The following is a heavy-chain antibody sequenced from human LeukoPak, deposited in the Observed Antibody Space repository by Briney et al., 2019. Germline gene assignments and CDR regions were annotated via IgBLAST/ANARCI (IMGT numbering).Heavy chain of an antibody. D-gene: IGHD3-22*01. Sequence: ASVKVSCKASGYTFIGYYMHGGRQAPGQGLEWMGWINPDSGGTNYAQQFQGRVTMTRDTSISTAYMDLSRLTSGDTGVYYCARRMAESYYDSSGYPSLGYWGQGTLVTVSS. V-gene: IGHV1-2*02. J-gene: IGHJ4*02. CDR1: GYTFIGYY. CDR2: INPDSGGT. CDR3: ARRMAESYYDSSGYPSLGY.